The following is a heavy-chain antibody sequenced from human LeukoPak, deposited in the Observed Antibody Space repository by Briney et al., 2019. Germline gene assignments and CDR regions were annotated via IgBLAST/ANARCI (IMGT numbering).Heavy chain of an antibody. D-gene: IGHD4-11*01. CDR1: GGSFSGYY. CDR3: ARMTTSAFDI. CDR2: INHSGST. V-gene: IGHV4-34*01. J-gene: IGHJ3*02. Sequence: SETLSLTCAVSGGSFSGYYWSWIRQPPGKGLEWIGEINHSGSTNYNPSLKSRVTITVDTSKNQFSLKLSSVTAADTAVYYCARMTTSAFDIWGQGTMVTVSS.